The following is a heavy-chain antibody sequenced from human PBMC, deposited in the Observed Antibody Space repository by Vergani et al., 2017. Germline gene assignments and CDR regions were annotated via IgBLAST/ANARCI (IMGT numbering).Heavy chain of an antibody. J-gene: IGHJ3*02. Sequence: QVTLKESGPVLVKPTETLTLTCTVSGFSLSNARMGVSWIRQPPGKALEWLAHIFSNDEKSYSTSLKSRLTISKDTSKSHVVLRMTNMDPVDTAMYYCAQILSKNGYNYDAFDIWGQGTMVIVSS. V-gene: IGHV2-26*01. D-gene: IGHD5-24*01. CDR2: IFSNDEK. CDR3: AQILSKNGYNYDAFDI. CDR1: GFSLSNARMG.